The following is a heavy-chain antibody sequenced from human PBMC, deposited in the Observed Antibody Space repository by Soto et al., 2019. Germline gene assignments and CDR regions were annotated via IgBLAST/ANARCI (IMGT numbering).Heavy chain of an antibody. Sequence: EVQVVESGGGLVQPGQSLRLSCFASGFTFGDSAFSWVRQAPGKGLEWVGFIRTKTFGGTAEYAASVKGRFSMSRDDSKRIAYLQMNSPRTADAAVYYCIRVMKYSYYFEAGHCGQGTLVTVPS. V-gene: IGHV3-49*04. J-gene: IGHJ4*02. D-gene: IGHD5-18*01. CDR2: IRTKTFGGTA. CDR1: GFTFGDSA. CDR3: IRVMKYSYYFEAGH.